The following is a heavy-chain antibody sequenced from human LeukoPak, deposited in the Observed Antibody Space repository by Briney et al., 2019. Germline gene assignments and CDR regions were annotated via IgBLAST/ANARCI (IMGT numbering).Heavy chain of an antibody. V-gene: IGHV1-18*01. Sequence: ASVKVSCKTSGYIFNSYGVNWVRQAPGQGLEWMGWISAYNGNTNYAQKFQGRVTITADKSTSTAYMELSSLRSEDTAVYYCARVGTGCSSTSCYLRTRSDFDYWGQGTLVTVSS. CDR2: ISAYNGNT. J-gene: IGHJ4*02. D-gene: IGHD2-2*01. CDR3: ARVGTGCSSTSCYLRTRSDFDY. CDR1: GYIFNSYG.